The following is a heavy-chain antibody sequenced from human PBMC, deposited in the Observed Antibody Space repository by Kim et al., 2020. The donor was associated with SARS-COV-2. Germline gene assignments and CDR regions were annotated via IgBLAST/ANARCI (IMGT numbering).Heavy chain of an antibody. CDR1: GFTFSSYA. J-gene: IGHJ4*02. V-gene: IGHV3-30-3*01. CDR3: ASEENYYGSGSSSFDY. Sequence: GGSLRLSCAASGFTFSSYAMHWVRQAPGKGLEWVAVISYDGSNKYYADSVKGRFTISRDNSKNTLYLQMNSLRAEDTAVYYCASEENYYGSGSSSFDYWGQGTLVTVSS. D-gene: IGHD3-10*01. CDR2: ISYDGSNK.